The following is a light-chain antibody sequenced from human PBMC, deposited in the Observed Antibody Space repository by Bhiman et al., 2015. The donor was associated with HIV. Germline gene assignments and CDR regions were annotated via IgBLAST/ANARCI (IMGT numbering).Light chain of an antibody. CDR2: GKN. V-gene: IGLV3-19*01. Sequence: SSELTQDPAVSVALGQTVRITCQGDSLRSYYATWYQQKPGQAPLLVIYGKNNRPSGIPDRFSGSSSGNTASLTITGAQAEDEADYYCSSRDITSKNVLFGGGTRLTLL. CDR3: SSRDITSKNVL. J-gene: IGLJ2*01. CDR1: SLRSYY.